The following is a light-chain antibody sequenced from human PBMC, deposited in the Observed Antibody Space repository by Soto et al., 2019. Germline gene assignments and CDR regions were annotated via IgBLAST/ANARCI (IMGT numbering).Light chain of an antibody. CDR3: QSYDTSLSGSV. Sequence: QSALTQPASVSGSPGQSITISCTGTSSDVGGYNYVSWYQQHPGKAPKLMIYEVSNRPSGVSNRFSGSKSGNTASLTISGLQAEDEGDYYCQSYDTSLSGSVFGGGTKVTVL. CDR2: EVS. V-gene: IGLV2-14*01. J-gene: IGLJ2*01. CDR1: SSDVGGYNY.